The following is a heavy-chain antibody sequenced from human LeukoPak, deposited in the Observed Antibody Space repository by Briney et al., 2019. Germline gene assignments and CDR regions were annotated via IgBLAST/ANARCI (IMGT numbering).Heavy chain of an antibody. CDR3: ARAIEVGAMTPFDY. CDR1: GGSISSYY. CDR2: IYYSGST. V-gene: IGHV4-59*01. J-gene: IGHJ4*02. Sequence: SETLSLTCTVSGGSISSYYWSWIRQPPGKGLGWIGYIYYSGSTNYNPSLKSRVTISVDTSKNQFSLKLSSVTAADTAVYYCARAIEVGAMTPFDYWGKGTLVTVSS. D-gene: IGHD1-26*01.